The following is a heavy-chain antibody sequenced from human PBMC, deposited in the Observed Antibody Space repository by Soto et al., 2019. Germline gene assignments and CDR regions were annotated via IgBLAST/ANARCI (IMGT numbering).Heavy chain of an antibody. D-gene: IGHD3-3*01. CDR1: GVSISSSDW. V-gene: IGHV4-4*02. CDR2: IYHTGNT. CDR3: ARLPLLPRPHDFWSASV. J-gene: IGHJ1*01. Sequence: QVQLQESGPGLVKPSGTLSLTCAVSGVSISSSDWWSWVRQPPGKGLEWIGEIYHTGNTNYNPSLKSRVTISVDKSKNQFSLKLTSVTAADTAVYYCARLPLLPRPHDFWSASVWGQGTLVTVSS.